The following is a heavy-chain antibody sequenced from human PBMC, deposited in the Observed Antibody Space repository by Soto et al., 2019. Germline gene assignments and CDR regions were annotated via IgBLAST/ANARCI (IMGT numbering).Heavy chain of an antibody. J-gene: IGHJ4*02. CDR2: IIPIFGTA. D-gene: IGHD6-6*01. Sequence: ASVKVSCKASGGTFSSYAISWVRQAPGQGLEWMGGIIPIFGTANYAQKFQGRVTITADEPTSTAYMELSSLRSEDTAVYYCASVGYSSSSGDYWGQGTLVPVSS. CDR1: GGTFSSYA. CDR3: ASVGYSSSSGDY. V-gene: IGHV1-69*13.